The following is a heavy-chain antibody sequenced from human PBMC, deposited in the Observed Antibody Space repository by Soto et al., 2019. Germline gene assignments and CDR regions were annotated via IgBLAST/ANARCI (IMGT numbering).Heavy chain of an antibody. CDR1: GFTLSSHA. J-gene: IGHJ4*02. CDR2: ILSEGSNK. D-gene: IGHD1-26*01. CDR3: ARDDEGGSDCDLGY. V-gene: IGHV3-30-3*01. Sequence: QVQLVESGGGVVQPGRSLRLSCAVSGFTLSSHAMHWVRQAPGKGLEWVSLILSEGSNKYYADPEKGRITTSRDNSKNTMYLQINSLRVEDTAVYYCARDDEGGSDCDLGYWGQGALVTVSS.